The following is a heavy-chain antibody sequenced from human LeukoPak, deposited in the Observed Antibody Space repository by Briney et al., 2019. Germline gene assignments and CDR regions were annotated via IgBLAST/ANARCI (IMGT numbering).Heavy chain of an antibody. J-gene: IGHJ4*02. V-gene: IGHV3-48*03. CDR2: ISDSGSTT. CDR3: ARAWFYYGSGLDY. Sequence: GGSLRLSCAASGFTFSSYEMNWVRQAPGKGLEWVSYISDSGSTTYYADSVKGRFTISRDNAKNSLYLQTNSLRAEDTAVYYCARAWFYYGSGLDYWGQGTLVTVSS. CDR1: GFTFSSYE. D-gene: IGHD3-10*01.